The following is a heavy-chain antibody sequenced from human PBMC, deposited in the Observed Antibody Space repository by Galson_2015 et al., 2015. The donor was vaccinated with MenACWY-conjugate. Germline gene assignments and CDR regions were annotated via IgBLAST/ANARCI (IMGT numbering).Heavy chain of an antibody. CDR3: TTHKPDSWGGLLFHFYMDV. V-gene: IGHV3-15*01. CDR1: AFTFSNAY. J-gene: IGHJ6*03. Sequence: SLRLSCAGSAFTFSNAYMSWVRQAPGRGLEWVGRINSQTAGGKIDYAAPVKGRFTIARDDSQYTLYQQMNSLKIEDTAVYYCTTHKPDSWGGLLFHFYMDVWGKGTTVTVSS. CDR2: INSQTAGGKI. D-gene: IGHD2-21*01.